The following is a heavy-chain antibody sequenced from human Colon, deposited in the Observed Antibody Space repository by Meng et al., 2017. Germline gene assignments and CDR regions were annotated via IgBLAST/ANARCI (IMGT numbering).Heavy chain of an antibody. V-gene: IGHV7-4-1*02. CDR1: GYPFTSYA. CDR2: INTNTGNP. Sequence: QVQLVQPGFELKKPGASVKVSCKASGYPFTSYAMNWVRQAPGQGLEWMGWINTNTGNPTYAQGFTGRFVFSLDTSVSTAYLQISSLKAADTAVYYCARLYCSGGSCYTIDYWGQGTLVTVSS. D-gene: IGHD2-15*01. J-gene: IGHJ4*02. CDR3: ARLYCSGGSCYTIDY.